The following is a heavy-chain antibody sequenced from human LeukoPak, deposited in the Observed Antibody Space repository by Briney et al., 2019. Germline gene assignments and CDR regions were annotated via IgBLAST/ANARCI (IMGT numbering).Heavy chain of an antibody. CDR3: AKVGLYYYDSSGYYLKDYYYYGMDV. CDR2: ISYDGSNK. V-gene: IGHV3-30*18. D-gene: IGHD3-22*01. J-gene: IGHJ6*02. CDR1: GFTFSSYG. Sequence: GGSQRLSCAASGFTFSSYGMHWVRQAPGKGLEWVAVISYDGSNKYYADSAKGRFTISRDNSKNTLYLQMNSLRAEDTAVYYCAKVGLYYYDSSGYYLKDYYYYGMDVWGQGTTVTVSS.